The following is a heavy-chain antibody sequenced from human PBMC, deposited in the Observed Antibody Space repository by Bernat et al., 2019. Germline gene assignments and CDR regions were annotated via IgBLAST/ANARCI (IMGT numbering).Heavy chain of an antibody. CDR2: IFYSGST. J-gene: IGHJ4*02. Sequence: QLQLQESGPGLVKPSETLSLTCTVSGGSISGSSYYWGWIRQPPGKGLEWIGSIFYSGSTYYNPSLKSRVTISADTSKNQLSLKLTSVTAADTAVYFCATHHHNPTHDYWGQGILVTVSS. D-gene: IGHD1-14*01. CDR3: ATHHHNPTHDY. V-gene: IGHV4-39*01. CDR1: GGSISGSSYY.